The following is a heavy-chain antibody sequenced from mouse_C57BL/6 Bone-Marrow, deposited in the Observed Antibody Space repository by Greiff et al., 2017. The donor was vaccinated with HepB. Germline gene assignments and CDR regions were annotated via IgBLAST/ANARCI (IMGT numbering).Heavy chain of an antibody. V-gene: IGHV1-7*01. J-gene: IGHJ3*01. CDR3: ARDYGSYGFSY. Sequence: QVQLKQPGAELVMPGASVKLSCKASGYTFTSYWMHWVKQRPGQGLDWIGYINPGSGYTKYNQKFKDKATLTADKSSSTAYMQLSSLTYEDSAVYFCARDYGSYGFSYWGQGTLVTVSA. CDR2: INPGSGYT. D-gene: IGHD1-1*01. CDR1: GYTFTSYW.